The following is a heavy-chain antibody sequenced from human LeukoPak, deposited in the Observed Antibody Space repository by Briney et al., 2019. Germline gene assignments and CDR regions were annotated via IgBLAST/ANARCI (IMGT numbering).Heavy chain of an antibody. V-gene: IGHV3-48*02. CDR2: ISGTSTAI. CDR3: ARVPFYYGSGSYYGLDY. CDR1: GFTFSSSN. J-gene: IGHJ4*02. D-gene: IGHD3-10*01. Sequence: PGGSLRLSCAASGFTFSSSNMHWVRQAPGKGLEWVSFISGTSTAIYYADSVKGRFTISRDIARKSLYLQMNSLRDEDTAVYYCARVPFYYGSGSYYGLDYWGQGTLVTVSS.